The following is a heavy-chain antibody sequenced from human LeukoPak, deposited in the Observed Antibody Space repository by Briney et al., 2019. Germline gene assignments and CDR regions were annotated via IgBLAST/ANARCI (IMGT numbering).Heavy chain of an antibody. CDR2: IYYSGST. CDR1: GSSISSYY. J-gene: IGHJ6*02. D-gene: IGHD5-18*01. V-gene: IGHV4-59*08. CDR3: ARLGYSYGSYYYYGMDV. Sequence: SETLSLTCTVSGSSISSYYWSWIRQPPGKGLEWIGYIYYSGSTNYNPSLKSRVTISVDTSKNQFSLKLSSVTAADTAVYYCARLGYSYGSYYYYGMDVWGQGTTVAVSS.